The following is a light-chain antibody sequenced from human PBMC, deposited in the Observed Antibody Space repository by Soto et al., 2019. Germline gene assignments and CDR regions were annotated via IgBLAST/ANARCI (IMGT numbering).Light chain of an antibody. CDR3: QQYGNSPPYT. V-gene: IGKV3-20*01. Sequence: EIVLTQSPGTLSLSPGEIATLSCRASQSVSSSYLAWYQQKPGQAPRLLIYGVSSRATGIPDRFSGSGSGTDFTLTISRLAPEDFAVYYCQQYGNSPPYTFGQGTKLEIK. CDR2: GVS. J-gene: IGKJ2*01. CDR1: QSVSSSY.